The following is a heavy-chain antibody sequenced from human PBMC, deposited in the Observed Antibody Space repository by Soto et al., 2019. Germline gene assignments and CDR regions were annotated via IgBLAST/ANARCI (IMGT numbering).Heavy chain of an antibody. V-gene: IGHV2-5*02. CDR2: IYWDDDK. Sequence: QITLKESGPTLVKPTQTLTLTCSFSGFSLSTSGVGVAWIRQSPGKPLEWLALIYWDDDKKYSPSLKNRLTITKDTSKNHVVLTMTNMDPVDTGTYYCEHDSSGYYGMDVWGQGTTVTVSS. CDR1: GFSLSTSGVG. D-gene: IGHD6-6*01. CDR3: EHDSSGYYGMDV. J-gene: IGHJ6*02.